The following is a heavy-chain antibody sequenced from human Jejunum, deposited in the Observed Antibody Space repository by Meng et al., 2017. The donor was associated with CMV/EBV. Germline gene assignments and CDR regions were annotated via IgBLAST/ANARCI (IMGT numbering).Heavy chain of an antibody. CDR1: GYSINSGHY. J-gene: IGHJ4*02. CDR3: ARDKSNMEGVVDS. Sequence: VSGYSINSGHYWAWIRQSPRKGLEWIASIYHSGSAYFNPSLKGRVNVSVDRSKNSLYLQMNSLRAEDTAVYYCARDKSNMEGVVDSWGQGTLVTVSS. V-gene: IGHV4-38-2*02. D-gene: IGHD2-15*01. CDR2: IYHSGSA.